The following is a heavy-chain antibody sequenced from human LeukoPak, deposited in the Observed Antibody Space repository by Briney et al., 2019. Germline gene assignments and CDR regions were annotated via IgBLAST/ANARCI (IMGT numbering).Heavy chain of an antibody. Sequence: ASVKVSCKASGYTFTGYYMHWARQAPGQGLEWMGWINPNSGGTNYAQKFQGRVTMTRDTSISTAYMELSRLRSDDTAVYYCAREIYGDYLGSDYWGQGTLVTVSS. CDR1: GYTFTGYY. J-gene: IGHJ4*02. CDR2: INPNSGGT. D-gene: IGHD4-17*01. V-gene: IGHV1-2*02. CDR3: AREIYGDYLGSDY.